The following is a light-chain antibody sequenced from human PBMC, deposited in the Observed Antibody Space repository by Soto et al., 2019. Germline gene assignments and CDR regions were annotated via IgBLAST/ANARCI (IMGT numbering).Light chain of an antibody. V-gene: IGKV3-11*01. CDR2: DAS. CDR3: QQRAGSST. Sequence: EIVLTQSPVTLSLSPGERATLSCRASQTVSNQLAWYQQKPGQAPRLLIYDASRRVTGIPVRFSGSGSGTDFTLTLSSLEPEDFAVYYCQQRAGSSTFGQGTRLEIK. J-gene: IGKJ5*01. CDR1: QTVSNQ.